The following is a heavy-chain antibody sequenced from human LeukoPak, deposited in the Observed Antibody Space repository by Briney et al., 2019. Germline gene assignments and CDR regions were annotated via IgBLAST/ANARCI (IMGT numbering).Heavy chain of an antibody. CDR3: ARVIRMVRGVMRFDP. CDR1: GVTFSGYY. J-gene: IGHJ5*02. Sequence: AGSLSLSCAASGVTFSGYYWSWVRQPPGKGLEWIGDINHSGSTNYNPSLKSRVTISVDTSKNQFSLKLSSVTAADTAVYYCARVIRMVRGVMRFDPWGQGTLVTVSS. V-gene: IGHV4-34*01. CDR2: INHSGST. D-gene: IGHD3-10*01.